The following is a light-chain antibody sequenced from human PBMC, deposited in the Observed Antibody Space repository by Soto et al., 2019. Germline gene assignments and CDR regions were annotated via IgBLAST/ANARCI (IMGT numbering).Light chain of an antibody. V-gene: IGKV3-15*01. CDR1: QNILTN. CDR3: QQYNNWPIT. J-gene: IGKJ5*01. CDR2: GAS. Sequence: EIVMTQSPGTLSXXPGXRATLSCRASQNILTNLAWYQQRPGQSPRLVIYGASTRAIDIPARXXXXXXXXXXXXTISSLQSEDFVVYYCQQYNNWPITFGPGTRLEXK.